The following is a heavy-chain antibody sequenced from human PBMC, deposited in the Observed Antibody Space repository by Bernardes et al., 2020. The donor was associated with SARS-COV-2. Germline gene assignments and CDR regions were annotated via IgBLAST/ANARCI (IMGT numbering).Heavy chain of an antibody. CDR2: IYYSGST. CDR1: GGSISSGGYY. V-gene: IGHV4-31*03. Sequence: SETLSLTCTVSGGSISSGGYYWSWIRQHPGKGLEWIGYIYYSGSTYYNPSLKSRVTISVDTSKNQFSLKLSSVTAADTAVYYCARWAPTVTSYGMDVWGQGTTVTVSS. D-gene: IGHD4-4*01. J-gene: IGHJ6*02. CDR3: ARWAPTVTSYGMDV.